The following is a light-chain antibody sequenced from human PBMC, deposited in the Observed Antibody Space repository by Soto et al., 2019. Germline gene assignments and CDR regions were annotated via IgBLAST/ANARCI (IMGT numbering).Light chain of an antibody. V-gene: IGLV1-44*01. CDR3: AAWDDSLPGPMM. Sequence: QSVLTQPPSASGTPGQRVSISCSGSSSNIGTNTVNWYQQVPGTAPKLLIYSDNQRPSGVPDRFSGSKSGTSASLAISGLQSEDEADYYCAAWDDSLPGPMMFGGGTQLTVL. J-gene: IGLJ7*01. CDR2: SDN. CDR1: SSNIGTNT.